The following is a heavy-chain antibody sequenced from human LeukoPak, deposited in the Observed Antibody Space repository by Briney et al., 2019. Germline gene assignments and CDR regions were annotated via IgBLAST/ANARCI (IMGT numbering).Heavy chain of an antibody. CDR1: GDSISSYH. V-gene: IGHV4-59*01. CDR2: IYYSGST. Sequence: PSETLSLTCTVSGDSISSYHWSWIRQPPGKGLEWIAYIYYSGSTNYNPSLKSRVTISVDTSKNQFSLKLSSVTAADTAVYYCARVRPNNWFDPWGQGTLVTVSS. CDR3: ARVRPNNWFDP. J-gene: IGHJ5*02.